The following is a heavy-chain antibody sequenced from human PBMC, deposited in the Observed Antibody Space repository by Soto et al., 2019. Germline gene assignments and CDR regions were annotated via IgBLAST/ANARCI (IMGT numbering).Heavy chain of an antibody. J-gene: IGHJ6*02. CDR3: VQSRCGGDCLQSYSSHSYYGLYV. Sequence: QITLKESGPTLVKPTQTLTLTCTFSGFSLSTTGVGVGWIRQPPGKALEWLALIYWDDDKRYNPSLKSRLTITKDTSKNQVVLTMTNMDPVDTATYYCVQSRCGGDCLQSYSSHSYYGLYVWGQRTTVTVSS. V-gene: IGHV2-5*02. D-gene: IGHD2-21*01. CDR2: IYWDDDK. CDR1: GFSLSTTGVG.